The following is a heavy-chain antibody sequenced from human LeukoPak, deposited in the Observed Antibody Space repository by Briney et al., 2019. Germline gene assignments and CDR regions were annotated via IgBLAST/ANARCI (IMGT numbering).Heavy chain of an antibody. CDR3: AKDSGSYPSENYFDY. V-gene: IGHV3-23*01. Sequence: GGSLRLSCAASGFTFSSYWMNWARQAPGKGLEWVSAISGSGGSTYYADSVKGRFTISRDNSKNTLYLQMNSLRAEDTAVYYCAKDSGSYPSENYFDYWGQGTLVTVSS. CDR1: GFTFSSYW. J-gene: IGHJ4*02. CDR2: ISGSGGST. D-gene: IGHD1-26*01.